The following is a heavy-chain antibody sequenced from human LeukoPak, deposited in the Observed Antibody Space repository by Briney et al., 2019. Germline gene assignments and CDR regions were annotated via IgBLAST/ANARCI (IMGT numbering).Heavy chain of an antibody. CDR1: GFTFGDYG. J-gene: IGHJ3*02. Sequence: TGGSLRLSCAASGFTFGDYGMSWVRQAPGKGLEWVSGINWDGGSTGYADSVKGRFTISRDNAKNSLYLQMNSLRAEDTALYCCARRVYDSSGYYSAAFDIWGQGTMVTVSS. CDR3: ARRVYDSSGYYSAAFDI. D-gene: IGHD3-22*01. CDR2: INWDGGST. V-gene: IGHV3-20*04.